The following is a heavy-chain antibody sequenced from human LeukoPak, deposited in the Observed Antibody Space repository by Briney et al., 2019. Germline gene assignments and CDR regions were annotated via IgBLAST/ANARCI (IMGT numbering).Heavy chain of an antibody. CDR3: ARVYYDSSGYLIDY. Sequence: SETLSLTCTVSGGSISSYYWSWIRQPPGKGLEWIGYIYYSGSTNYNPSLKSRVTISVDTSKNQFSLKLSSVTAADTAVYHCARVYYDSSGYLIDYWGQGTLVTVSS. CDR1: GGSISSYY. D-gene: IGHD3-22*01. J-gene: IGHJ4*02. CDR2: IYYSGST. V-gene: IGHV4-59*08.